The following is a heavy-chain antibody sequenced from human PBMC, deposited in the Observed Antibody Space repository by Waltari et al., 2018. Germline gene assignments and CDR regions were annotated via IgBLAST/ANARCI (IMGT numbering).Heavy chain of an antibody. V-gene: IGHV4-4*09. CDR2: IDASGYP. D-gene: IGHD3-3*01. Sequence: QVQLQESGPGLVKPSETLYLTCTVSGVSISNYYWNWIRQPPGMGMEWISYIDASGYPHLVPSLSNLDTVSVDTSKNHFSLNLNSWTNADSAVFYWARTLTIGGSGYYHFDYWGQGILVTVSS. J-gene: IGHJ4*02. CDR3: ARTLTIGGSGYYHFDY. CDR1: GVSISNYY.